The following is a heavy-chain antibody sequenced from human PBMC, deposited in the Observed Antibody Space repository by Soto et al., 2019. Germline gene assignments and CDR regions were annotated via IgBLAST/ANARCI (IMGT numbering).Heavy chain of an antibody. V-gene: IGHV3-53*01. J-gene: IGHJ4*02. Sequence: EVQLVESGGGLIQPGGSLRLSCAVSGFTVSNNYMSWVRQAPGKGLEGVSVIYSGGYTAYGDSVKGRFTISRDNSKNTLNLKTKARRPDDTPVFSWANRPGGGGYWGQGTLVTVSS. D-gene: IGHD3-10*01. CDR2: IYSGGYT. CDR1: GFTVSNNY. CDR3: ANRPGGGGY.